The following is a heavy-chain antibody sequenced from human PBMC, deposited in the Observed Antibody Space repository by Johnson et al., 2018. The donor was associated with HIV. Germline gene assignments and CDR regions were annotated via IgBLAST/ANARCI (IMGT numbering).Heavy chain of an antibody. CDR3: ARDRGGAPSDAFDI. CDR1: GFTFDNYG. V-gene: IGHV3-20*04. CDR2: ISWSGGST. D-gene: IGHD3-10*01. J-gene: IGHJ3*02. Sequence: VQLVESGGGVVRPGGSLRLSCAASGFTFDNYGMSWVRQAPGKGLEWVSGISWSGGSTGYADSVKGRFTISRDNSKNSLQLQMNSLRAEDTAVYYVARDRGGAPSDAFDIWGQGTMVTVSS.